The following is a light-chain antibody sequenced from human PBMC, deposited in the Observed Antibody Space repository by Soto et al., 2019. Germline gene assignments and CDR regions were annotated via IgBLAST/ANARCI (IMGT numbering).Light chain of an antibody. CDR2: KAS. V-gene: IGKV1-5*03. J-gene: IGKJ4*01. CDR1: QTISTM. Sequence: DIQMTQSPSTLSVSVGDRITITCRASQTISTMLAWYQQKPGKAPKFLIYKASSLESGVPSRFSGSGSGTEFTLTISSLQPDDFAIYYCQQYNDYPPTFGGGTKVDIK. CDR3: QQYNDYPPT.